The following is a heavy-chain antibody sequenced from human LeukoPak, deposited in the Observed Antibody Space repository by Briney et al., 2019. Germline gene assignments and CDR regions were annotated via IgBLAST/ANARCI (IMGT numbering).Heavy chain of an antibody. Sequence: ASVKVSCKASGYTFTNYYIHWVRQAPGQGLEWMGIINPSGGSTSYAQKFQGRVTMTTDTSTSTAYMELRSLRSDDTAVYYCARDKIGDSSGWYRFDAFDIWGQGTMVTVSS. D-gene: IGHD6-19*01. CDR1: GYTFTNYY. V-gene: IGHV1-46*01. CDR3: ARDKIGDSSGWYRFDAFDI. J-gene: IGHJ3*02. CDR2: INPSGGST.